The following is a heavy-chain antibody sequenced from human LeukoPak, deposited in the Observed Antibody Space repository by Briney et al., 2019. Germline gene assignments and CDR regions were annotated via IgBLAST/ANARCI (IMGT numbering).Heavy chain of an antibody. CDR3: AREVGDILTGYQYYYYGMDV. CDR1: GGTFSSYA. Sequence: ASVKVSCKASGGTFSSYAISWVRQAPGQGLEWMGGIIPILGIANYAQKFQGRVTITADKSTSTAYMELSSLRSEDTAVYYCAREVGDILTGYQYYYYGMDVWGQGTTVTVSS. V-gene: IGHV1-69*04. J-gene: IGHJ6*02. CDR2: IIPILGIA. D-gene: IGHD3-9*01.